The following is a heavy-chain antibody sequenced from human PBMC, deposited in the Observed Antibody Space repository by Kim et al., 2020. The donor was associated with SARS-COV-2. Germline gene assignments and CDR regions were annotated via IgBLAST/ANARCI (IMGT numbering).Heavy chain of an antibody. J-gene: IGHJ4*02. V-gene: IGHV1-69*13. CDR3: ARSADILTGYNDY. Sequence: SVKVSCKASGGTFSSYAISWVRQAPGQGREWMGGIIPIFGTANYAQKFQGRVTITADESTSTAYMELSSLRSEDTAVYYCARSADILTGYNDYWGQGTLVTVSS. CDR1: GGTFSSYA. D-gene: IGHD3-9*01. CDR2: IIPIFGTA.